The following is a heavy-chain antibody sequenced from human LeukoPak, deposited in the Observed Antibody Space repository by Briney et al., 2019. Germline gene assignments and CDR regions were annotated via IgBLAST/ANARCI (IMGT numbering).Heavy chain of an antibody. CDR1: GFTFSNYY. Sequence: GGSLRLSCAASGFTFSNYYMSWVRQAPGKGLEWVSSIHAAGYSTYYVDSVMGRFTVSRDNSENTLYLQMNTLRAEDTAVYYCAKREYQALGHHYVDVWGKGTTVSVSS. CDR3: AKREYQALGHHYVDV. CDR2: IHAAGYST. J-gene: IGHJ6*03. D-gene: IGHD3-10*01. V-gene: IGHV3-23*01.